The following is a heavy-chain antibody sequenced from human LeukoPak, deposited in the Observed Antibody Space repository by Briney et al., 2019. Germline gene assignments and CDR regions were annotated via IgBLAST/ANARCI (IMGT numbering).Heavy chain of an antibody. V-gene: IGHV4-59*01. D-gene: IGHD6-6*01. CDR1: GGSISSYY. Sequence: SETLSLTCAVSGGSISSYYWSWIRQPPGKGLEWIGYIYYSGSTNYNPSLKSRVTISVDTSKNQFSLKLSSVTAADTAVYYCARSYSSSSHFDYWGQGTLVTVSS. CDR2: IYYSGST. CDR3: ARSYSSSSHFDY. J-gene: IGHJ4*02.